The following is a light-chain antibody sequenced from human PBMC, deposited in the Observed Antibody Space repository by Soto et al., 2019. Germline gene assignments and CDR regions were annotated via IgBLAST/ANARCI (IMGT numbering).Light chain of an antibody. CDR1: QSISSW. V-gene: IGKV1-5*03. J-gene: IGKJ1*01. CDR2: KAY. CDR3: QQYNRYSP. Sequence: DIQMTQSPSTLSASVGDRVTITCRASQSISSWLAWYQQKPGKAPKVLIYKAYSIESGVPSRFSGSGSGTEFHLPISSLQPENFATYYCQQYNRYSPFGQGTKGEIK.